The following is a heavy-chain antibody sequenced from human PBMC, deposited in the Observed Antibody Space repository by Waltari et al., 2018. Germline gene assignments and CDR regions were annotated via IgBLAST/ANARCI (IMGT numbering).Heavy chain of an antibody. Sequence: QVQLVQSGAEVKKPGASVKVSCKASGYTFTSYDINWLRQAAGQGPEWMGWVNPNTGNTGYAQNFQDRLSMTTNNSITTAYMELPSRTSDDTAIYYCARGAAPGKGAHWFAPWGQGTLVTVSS. V-gene: IGHV1-8*01. D-gene: IGHD6-13*01. J-gene: IGHJ5*02. CDR3: ARGAAPGKGAHWFAP. CDR1: GYTFTSYD. CDR2: VNPNTGNT.